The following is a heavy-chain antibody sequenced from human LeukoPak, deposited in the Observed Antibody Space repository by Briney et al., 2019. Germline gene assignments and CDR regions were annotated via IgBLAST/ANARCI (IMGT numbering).Heavy chain of an antibody. Sequence: GASVKVSCKASGYTFTAYYMHWVRQAPGQGLEWMGWINPNSGGTNYAQKFQGRVTMTRDTSISTAYMGLSRLRSDDTAVYYCWYYYDSSNAVVNAFDIWGQGTMVTVSS. J-gene: IGHJ3*02. D-gene: IGHD3-22*01. CDR2: INPNSGGT. CDR3: WYYYDSSNAVVNAFDI. CDR1: GYTFTAYY. V-gene: IGHV1-2*02.